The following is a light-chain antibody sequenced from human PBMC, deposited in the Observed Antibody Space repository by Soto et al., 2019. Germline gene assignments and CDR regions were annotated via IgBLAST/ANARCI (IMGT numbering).Light chain of an antibody. CDR1: QSVSSN. CDR3: QQYNNWPYT. J-gene: IGKJ2*01. Sequence: EIVMTQSPATLSVSPGERATLSCRASQSVSSNLAWYQQKPGQAPRLLIYGASTRATGIPARFSGSASGTEFTLTISSLQSEDFAVYYCQQYNNWPYTFGQGTELEIK. V-gene: IGKV3-15*01. CDR2: GAS.